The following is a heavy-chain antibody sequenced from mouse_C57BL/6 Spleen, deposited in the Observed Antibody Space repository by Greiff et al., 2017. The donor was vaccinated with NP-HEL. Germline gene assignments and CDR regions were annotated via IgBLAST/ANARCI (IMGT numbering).Heavy chain of an antibody. CDR2: IDPSDSYT. J-gene: IGHJ2*01. CDR1: GYTFTSYW. V-gene: IGHV1-50*01. D-gene: IGHD3-2*02. Sequence: QVQLKQPGAELVKPGASVKLSCKASGYTFTSYWMHWVKQRPGQGLEWIGEIDPSDSYTNYNHKFKGKATLTVDTSSSTAYMQLSSLTSEDSAVYYCARGSSGYGGYWGQGTTLTVSS. CDR3: ARGSSGYGGY.